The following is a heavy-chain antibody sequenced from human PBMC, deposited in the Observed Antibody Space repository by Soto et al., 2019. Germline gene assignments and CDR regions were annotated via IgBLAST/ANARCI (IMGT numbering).Heavy chain of an antibody. CDR3: AKDLSTVPPPYYYDSSPDPFDY. J-gene: IGHJ4*02. D-gene: IGHD3-22*01. CDR1: GFTFSSYA. CDR2: ISGSGGST. V-gene: IGHV3-23*01. Sequence: GGSLRLSCAASGFTFSSYAMSWVRQAPGMGLEWVSAISGSGGSTYYADSVKGRFTISRDNSKNTLYLQMNSLRAEDTAVYYCAKDLSTVPPPYYYDSSPDPFDYWGQGTLVTVSS.